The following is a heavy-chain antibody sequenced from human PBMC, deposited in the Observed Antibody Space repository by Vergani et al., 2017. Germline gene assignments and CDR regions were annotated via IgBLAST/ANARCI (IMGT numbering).Heavy chain of an antibody. V-gene: IGHV4-31*11. CDR2: IYYSGST. D-gene: IGHD3-9*01. Sequence: QVQLQESGPGLVKPSQTLSLTCAVSGGSISSGGYYWSWIRQHPGKGLEWIGYIYYSGSTYYNPSLKSRVTISVDTSKNQFSLKLSSVSAADTAVYYCARARILTGYYRERYMDVWGKGTTVTVSS. CDR3: ARARILTGYYRERYMDV. J-gene: IGHJ6*03. CDR1: GGSISSGGYY.